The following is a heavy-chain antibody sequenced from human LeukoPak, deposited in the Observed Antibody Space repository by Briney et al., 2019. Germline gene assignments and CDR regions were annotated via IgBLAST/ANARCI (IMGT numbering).Heavy chain of an antibody. J-gene: IGHJ6*02. CDR1: GFTFGDHA. Sequence: PGGSLRLSCTASGFTFGDHAMSWVRQAPGKGLERVGFIRSKAYGGTTEYAASVKGRFTISRDDSKSIAYLQMNSLKTEDTAVYYCNRGPIQLWLYYGMDVWGQGTTVIVSS. CDR3: NRGPIQLWLYYGMDV. D-gene: IGHD5-18*01. CDR2: IRSKAYGGTT. V-gene: IGHV3-49*04.